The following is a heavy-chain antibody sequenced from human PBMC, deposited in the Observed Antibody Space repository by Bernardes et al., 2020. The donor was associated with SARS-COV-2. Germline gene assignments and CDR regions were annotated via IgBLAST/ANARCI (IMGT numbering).Heavy chain of an antibody. D-gene: IGHD2-8*01. V-gene: IGHV4-59*01. Sequence: AEPLSLTCTVSAGSISRYYWAWIRQSPGKGLEWIGHMNYNGDTVYNPSLKSRVTMSVDTSKNQFSLMLSSVTAADTAVYYCARDGPLGVPLDIWGQGTLVTVSS. CDR3: ARDGPLGVPLDI. J-gene: IGHJ3*02. CDR2: MNYNGDT. CDR1: AGSISRYY.